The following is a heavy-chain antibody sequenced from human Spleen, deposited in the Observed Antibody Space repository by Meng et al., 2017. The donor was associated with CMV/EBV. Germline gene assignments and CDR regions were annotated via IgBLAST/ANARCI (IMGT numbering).Heavy chain of an antibody. J-gene: IGHJ4*02. CDR1: SSTYY. CDR2: INYSGST. D-gene: IGHD3-3*01. V-gene: IGHV4-39*07. Sequence: SSTYYWGGIRQPPGKGLEWIGSINYSGSTNYKPSLKSRVTISVDMSKNQISLKMSSVTAADTAVYFCAKSGETYYDFWSGYYQLDYWGQGTLVTVSS. CDR3: AKSGETYYDFWSGYYQLDY.